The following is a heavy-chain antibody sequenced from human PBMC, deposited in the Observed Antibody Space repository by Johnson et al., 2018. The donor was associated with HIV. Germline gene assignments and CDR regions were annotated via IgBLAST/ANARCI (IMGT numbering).Heavy chain of an antibody. CDR1: GFTVSSNY. CDR2: LYSGGST. J-gene: IGHJ3*02. V-gene: IGHV3-66*02. Sequence: VQLVESGGGMVQPGGSLRLSCAASGFTVSSNYMSWVRQAPGKGLEWVSVLYSGGSTYYADSVKGRFTISRDNSKNTLYLQMNSLRADDTAVYYCARTTRRVGAFDIWGQGTMVTVSS. D-gene: IGHD1-1*01. CDR3: ARTTRRVGAFDI.